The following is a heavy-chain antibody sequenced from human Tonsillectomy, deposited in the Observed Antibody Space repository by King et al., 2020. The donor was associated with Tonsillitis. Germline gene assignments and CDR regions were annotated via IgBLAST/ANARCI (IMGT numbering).Heavy chain of an antibody. CDR1: GGSITSYF. CDR2: IYNEGNS. Sequence: QLQESGPGLVKPSGTLSLTCTVSGGSITSYFWSWIRQAPGRGPEWIGYIYNEGNSNSNPSLKSRVTMSVDTSKNQFSLRLTSVIAADTAVYYCASYDFSIGYNQFDFWGQGILVTVSS. J-gene: IGHJ4*02. CDR3: ASYDFSIGYNQFDF. V-gene: IGHV4-59*01. D-gene: IGHD3-3*01.